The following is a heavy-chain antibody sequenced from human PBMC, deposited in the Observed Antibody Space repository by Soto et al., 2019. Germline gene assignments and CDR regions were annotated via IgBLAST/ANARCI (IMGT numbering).Heavy chain of an antibody. J-gene: IGHJ5*02. V-gene: IGHV4-30-2*01. D-gene: IGHD3-10*01. Sequence: PSETLSLTCTVSGDSISSGDYYWSWIRQPPGKGLEWIGYICHSGNTYYNPSLKSRVTTSLDRSKNQFSLNLSSVTAADTAVYYCARVWFGESSWFDPWGQGTLVTVSS. CDR3: ARVWFGESSWFDP. CDR1: GDSISSGDYY. CDR2: ICHSGNT.